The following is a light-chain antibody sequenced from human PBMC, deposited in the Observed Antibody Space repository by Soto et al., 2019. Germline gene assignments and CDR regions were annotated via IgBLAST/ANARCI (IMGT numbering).Light chain of an antibody. V-gene: IGLV2-23*02. Sequence: QSALTQPASVSGSPGQSITISCTGTSSDVGSHNLVSWYQQHPGQAPKLMIYEVSKRPLGVSARFSASKSGNTASLTISGLKAEAEADYYCCSYGGSRAVFGGGTQLTVL. CDR3: CSYGGSRAV. CDR1: SSDVGSHNL. J-gene: IGLJ7*01. CDR2: EVS.